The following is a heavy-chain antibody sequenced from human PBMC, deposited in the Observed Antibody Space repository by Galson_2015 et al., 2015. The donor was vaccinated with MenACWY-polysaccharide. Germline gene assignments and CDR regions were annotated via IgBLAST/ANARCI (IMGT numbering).Heavy chain of an antibody. CDR3: TKDVYRYCSSSGCFSGFDF. D-gene: IGHD2-2*01. Sequence: SLRLSCAVSGFTFSSSWMTWVRQAPGKGLEWVANIKEDGSVKNYADSVKGRFTISRDNAKNSLYLQMNSLRAEDTAFYYCTKDVYRYCSSSGCFSGFDFWGQGTLVTVSS. CDR1: GFTFSSSW. CDR2: IKEDGSVK. J-gene: IGHJ4*02. V-gene: IGHV3-7*03.